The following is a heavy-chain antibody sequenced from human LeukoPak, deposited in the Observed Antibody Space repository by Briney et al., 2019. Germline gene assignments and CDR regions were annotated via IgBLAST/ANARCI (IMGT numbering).Heavy chain of an antibody. CDR2: ISSNGGST. CDR3: ARNQKGASDAFDI. V-gene: IGHV3-64*01. J-gene: IGHJ3*02. CDR1: GFTFSSYA. Sequence: GGSLRLSCAASGFTFSSYAMHWVRQAPGKGLEYVSAISSNGGSTYYANSVKGRFTISRDNSKNTLYLQMGSLRAEDMAVYYCARNQKGASDAFDIWGLGTLVTVSS.